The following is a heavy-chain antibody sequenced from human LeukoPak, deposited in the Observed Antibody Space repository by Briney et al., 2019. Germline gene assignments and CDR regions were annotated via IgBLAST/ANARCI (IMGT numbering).Heavy chain of an antibody. CDR3: ARWRGTVTTRGSAFDY. CDR2: IYYSGST. Sequence: SETLSLTCTVSGGSISSSSYYWGWIRRPPGKGLEWIGSIYYSGSTYYNPSLKSRVTISVDTSKNQFSLKLSSVTAADTAVYYCARWRGTVTTRGSAFDYWGQGTLVTVSS. CDR1: GGSISSSSYY. D-gene: IGHD4-17*01. J-gene: IGHJ4*02. V-gene: IGHV4-39*07.